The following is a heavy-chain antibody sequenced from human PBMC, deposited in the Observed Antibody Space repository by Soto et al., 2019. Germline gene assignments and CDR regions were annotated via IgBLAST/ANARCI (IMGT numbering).Heavy chain of an antibody. Sequence: SETLSLTCTVSGGSIGNYYWSWIRLPPEKGLEWIGYVYHNGNINYNPSLKSRVTVSVDTSKNQFSLKLSSVTAADTAVYYCARTYCSDGTCYDAFDIWGQGTKVT. V-gene: IGHV4-59*01. CDR1: GGSIGNYY. J-gene: IGHJ3*02. CDR2: VYHNGNI. CDR3: ARTYCSDGTCYDAFDI. D-gene: IGHD2-15*01.